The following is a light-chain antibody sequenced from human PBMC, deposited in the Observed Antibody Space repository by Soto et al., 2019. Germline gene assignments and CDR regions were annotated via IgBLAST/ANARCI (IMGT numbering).Light chain of an antibody. Sequence: QLVLTQPASVSGSPGQSITISCTGTSSDVGGYNHVSWYQQYPGKAPKLMIYEVSNRPSGVSDRFSGSKSGNTASLTISGLQSEDESDYYCSSFTSSNTWIFGGGTKLTVL. CDR2: EVS. CDR3: SSFTSSNTWI. V-gene: IGLV2-14*01. J-gene: IGLJ2*01. CDR1: SSDVGGYNH.